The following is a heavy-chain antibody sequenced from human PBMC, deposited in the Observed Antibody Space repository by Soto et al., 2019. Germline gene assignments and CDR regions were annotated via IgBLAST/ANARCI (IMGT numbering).Heavy chain of an antibody. D-gene: IGHD1-26*01. V-gene: IGHV3-21*01. CDR3: ARDRGRSGRADY. CDR2: ISSSSSYI. Sequence: GGSLRLSCAASGFTFSSYSMNWVRQAPGKGLEWVSSISSSSSYIYYADSVKGRFTISRDNAKNSLYLQMNSLRAEDTAVYYCARDRGRSGRADYWGQGTLVTVSS. J-gene: IGHJ4*02. CDR1: GFTFSSYS.